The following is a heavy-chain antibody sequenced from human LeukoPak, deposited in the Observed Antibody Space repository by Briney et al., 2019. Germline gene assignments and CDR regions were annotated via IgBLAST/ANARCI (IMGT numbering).Heavy chain of an antibody. D-gene: IGHD6-13*01. V-gene: IGHV3-23*01. CDR1: GFTFSSYA. Sequence: GGSLRLSCAASGFTFSSYAMSWVRQAPGKGLEWVSAISGSGGSTYYADSVKGLFTISRDNSKNTLYLQMNSLRAEDTAVYYCAKAGPDSSSWPDFDYWGQGTLVTVSS. CDR3: AKAGPDSSSWPDFDY. CDR2: ISGSGGST. J-gene: IGHJ4*02.